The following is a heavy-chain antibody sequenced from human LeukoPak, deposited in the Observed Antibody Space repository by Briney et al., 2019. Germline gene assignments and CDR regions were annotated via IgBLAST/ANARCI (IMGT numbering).Heavy chain of an antibody. D-gene: IGHD2/OR15-2a*01. J-gene: IGHJ4*02. CDR1: GFTFSIYG. V-gene: IGHV3-33*01. CDR2: IWYDGSNK. CDR3: AREALYRCYFDY. Sequence: GGSQRLSCAASGFTFSIYGMHWVRQAPGKGLEWVAVIWYDGSNKYYADSVKGRFTISRDNSKNTLYLQMNSLRAEDTAVYYCAREALYRCYFDYWGQGTLVTVSS.